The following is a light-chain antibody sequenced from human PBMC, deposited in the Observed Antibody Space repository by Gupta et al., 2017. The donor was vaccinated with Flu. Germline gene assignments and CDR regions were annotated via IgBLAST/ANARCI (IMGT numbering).Light chain of an antibody. CDR3: QQDSYWPRT. CDR2: DAS. J-gene: IGKJ1*01. V-gene: IGKV3-15*01. CDR1: QFISSN. Sequence: EIVMTQSPATLSVSPGERATLSCRASQFISSNLAWYQQKPGQAPSLLIYDASTRAAGVPDRFSAVGSGTEFTLTISGLQSEDFAVYYCQQDSYWPRTFGQGTKVEIK.